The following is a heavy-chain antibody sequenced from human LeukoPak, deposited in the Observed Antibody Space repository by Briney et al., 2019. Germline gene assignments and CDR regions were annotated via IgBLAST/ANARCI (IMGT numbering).Heavy chain of an antibody. D-gene: IGHD6-19*01. J-gene: IGHJ1*01. Sequence: ASVKVSFKASGYTFTGYYMHWVRQAPGQGLEWMGWINPNSGGTYYAQKFQGRVTMTRDTSITTAYMELSRLRSDDTAVYYCARGSSGWPEYFQHWGQGTLVTVSS. CDR2: INPNSGGT. CDR1: GYTFTGYY. CDR3: ARGSSGWPEYFQH. V-gene: IGHV1-2*02.